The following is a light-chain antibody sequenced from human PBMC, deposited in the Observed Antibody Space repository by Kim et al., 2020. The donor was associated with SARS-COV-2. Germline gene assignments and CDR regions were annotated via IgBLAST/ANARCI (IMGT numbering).Light chain of an antibody. CDR1: QSISSW. J-gene: IGKJ2*02. V-gene: IGKV1-5*01. Sequence: GDRVTITCRASQSISSWLAWYQQKPGKAPKLLIYDASTLESGVPSRFSGSGSGTEFTLTISSLQPDDFATYYCQQYNSYRTFGQGTKLE. CDR3: QQYNSYRT. CDR2: DAS.